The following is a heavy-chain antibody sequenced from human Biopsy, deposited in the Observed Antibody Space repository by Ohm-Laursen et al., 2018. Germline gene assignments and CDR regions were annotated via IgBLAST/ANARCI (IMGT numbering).Heavy chain of an antibody. CDR3: ARFPLGAYDDSGSYRAVEHWYFDL. V-gene: IGHV1-69*06. CDR1: GGTFSNHA. CDR2: SIPLFNTA. D-gene: IGHD3-22*01. Sequence: SSVKVSCNASGGTFSNHAVGWVRQAPGQGLEWVGSSIPLFNTANYADKFQGRVTLTADKSTTTAYMELSSLRSEDTAIYYCARFPLGAYDDSGSYRAVEHWYFDLWGRGTLVTVSS. J-gene: IGHJ2*01.